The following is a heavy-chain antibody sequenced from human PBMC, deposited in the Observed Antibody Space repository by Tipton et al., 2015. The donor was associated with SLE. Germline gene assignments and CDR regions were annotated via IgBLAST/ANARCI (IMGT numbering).Heavy chain of an antibody. Sequence: SLRLSCAASGFTFSSYEMNWVRQAPGKGLEWVSYISSSGSTIYYADSVKGRFTISRDNAKNSLYLQMNSPRAEDTAVYYCARKYSGYVDAFDIWGQGTMVTVSS. CDR1: GFTFSSYE. D-gene: IGHD5-12*01. CDR2: ISSSGSTI. CDR3: ARKYSGYVDAFDI. V-gene: IGHV3-48*03. J-gene: IGHJ3*02.